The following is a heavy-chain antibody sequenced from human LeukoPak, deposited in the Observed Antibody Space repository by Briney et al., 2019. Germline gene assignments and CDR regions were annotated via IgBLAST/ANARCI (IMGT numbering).Heavy chain of an antibody. CDR3: VPTRITMVRGVGMAV. CDR1: GGSISSSSYY. Sequence: SETLSLTCTVSGGSISSSSYYWGCIRQPPGKGLEWIGSIYYSGSTYYNPSLKSRVTISVDTSKNQFSLKLSSVTAADTAVYYCVPTRITMVRGVGMAVWGQGTTVTVSS. CDR2: IYYSGST. D-gene: IGHD3-10*01. J-gene: IGHJ6*02. V-gene: IGHV4-39*01.